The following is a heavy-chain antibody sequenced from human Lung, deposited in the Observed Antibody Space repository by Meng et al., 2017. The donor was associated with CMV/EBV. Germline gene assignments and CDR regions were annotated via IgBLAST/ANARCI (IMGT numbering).Heavy chain of an antibody. Sequence: AXVXVSXXASGYTFSGYYIQWVRQAPGQGLEWMGWINPNSGGTNYAQIFQGRVTMTRDMSITTAYMELSRLRSDDTAVYYCARRGLYGDWFDPWGQGTLVXVSS. CDR3: ARRGLYGDWFDP. D-gene: IGHD2-8*01. CDR1: GYTFSGYY. CDR2: INPNSGGT. V-gene: IGHV1-2*02. J-gene: IGHJ5*02.